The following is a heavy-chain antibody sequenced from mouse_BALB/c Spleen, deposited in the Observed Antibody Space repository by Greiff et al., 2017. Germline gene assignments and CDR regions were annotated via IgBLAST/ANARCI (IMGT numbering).Heavy chain of an antibody. D-gene: IGHD1-1*01. CDR3: ARGEHYYGSRRGDAMDY. CDR1: GYSFTGYY. V-gene: IGHV1S34*01. J-gene: IGHJ4*01. CDR2: ISCYNGAT. Sequence: LVKTGASVKISCKASGYSFTGYYMHWVKQSHGKSLEWIGYISCYNGATSYNQKFKGKATFTVDTSSSTAYMQFNSLTSEDSAVYYCARGEHYYGSRRGDAMDYWGQGTSVTVSA.